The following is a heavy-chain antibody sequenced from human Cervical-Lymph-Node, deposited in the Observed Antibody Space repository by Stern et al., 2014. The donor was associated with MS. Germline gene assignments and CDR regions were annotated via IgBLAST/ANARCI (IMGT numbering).Heavy chain of an antibody. CDR2: IFLEDDK. CDR3: AHRLPYYGGSGSYSTAWFDA. J-gene: IGHJ5*02. CDR1: GFSFTTSGVA. Sequence: QITLKESGPTLVKPTQTLTVTCNFSGFSFTTSGVAVAWIRQPPGKALEWLALIFLEDDKRYSPSLKNRLTVTKDTSKNQVVLTMTNLDPADTATYYCAHRLPYYGGSGSYSTAWFDAWGQGTLVTVSS. D-gene: IGHD3-10*01. V-gene: IGHV2-5*02.